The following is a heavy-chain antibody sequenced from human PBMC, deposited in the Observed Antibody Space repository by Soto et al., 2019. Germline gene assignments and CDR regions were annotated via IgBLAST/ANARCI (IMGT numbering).Heavy chain of an antibody. J-gene: IGHJ4*02. D-gene: IGHD1-26*01. CDR2: ISYDGSNK. CDR1: GFTFSSYG. CDR3: ANTGSYYAPFDY. V-gene: IGHV3-30*18. Sequence: PGGSLRLSCAASGFTFSSYGMHWVRQAPGKGLEWVAVISYDGSNKYYADSVKGRFTISRDNSKNTLYLQMNSLRAEDTAVYYCANTGSYYAPFDYWGQGTLVTVSS.